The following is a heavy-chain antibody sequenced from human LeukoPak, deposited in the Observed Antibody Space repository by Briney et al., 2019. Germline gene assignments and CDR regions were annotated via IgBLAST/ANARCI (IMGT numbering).Heavy chain of an antibody. J-gene: IGHJ4*02. D-gene: IGHD2-2*01. Sequence: GGSLRLSCAASGFTFSSYAMSWVRQAPGKGLEWVSAISDSGGSTYYADSVKGRFTISRDNSKNTVYLQMNSLRAEDTAVYYCAKDRRGCSGTSCYYRFDYWGPGTLVTVSS. CDR1: GFTFSSYA. CDR3: AKDRRGCSGTSCYYRFDY. V-gene: IGHV3-23*01. CDR2: ISDSGGST.